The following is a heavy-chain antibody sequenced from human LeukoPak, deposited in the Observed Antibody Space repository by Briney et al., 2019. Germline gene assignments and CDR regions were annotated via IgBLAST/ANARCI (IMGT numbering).Heavy chain of an antibody. CDR2: ISFDGSNE. CDR3: AREFTTMIRGAGGSFDV. J-gene: IGHJ3*01. CDR1: GFTFSSYA. Sequence: GGSLRLSCAASGFTFSSYAMSWVRQAPGKGLEWVAHISFDGSNEYYADSVKGRFTISRDNSMNNLYLQMNSLRTEDTAVYYCAREFTTMIRGAGGSFDVWGQGTVVTVSS. D-gene: IGHD3-10*01. V-gene: IGHV3-30-3*01.